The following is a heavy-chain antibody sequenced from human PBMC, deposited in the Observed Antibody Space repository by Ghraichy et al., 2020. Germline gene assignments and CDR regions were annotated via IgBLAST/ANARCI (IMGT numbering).Heavy chain of an antibody. CDR2: IYYTGNT. J-gene: IGHJ4*02. D-gene: IGHD4-17*01. Sequence: SQTLSLTCTVSGGSISYYYWSWIRQPPGKGLEWIGYIYYTGNTNYNSSLKSRVTISVDTSKNQFSLKLSSVTAADTAVYYCAREYGNLDYWGQGTLVTVSS. CDR1: GGSISYYY. V-gene: IGHV4-59*01. CDR3: AREYGNLDY.